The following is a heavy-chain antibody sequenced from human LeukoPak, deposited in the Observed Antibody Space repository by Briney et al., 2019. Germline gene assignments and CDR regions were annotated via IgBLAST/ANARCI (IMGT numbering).Heavy chain of an antibody. CDR1: GGSFGGYY. J-gene: IGHJ6*03. D-gene: IGHD6-19*01. Sequence: SETLSLTCAVYGGSFGGYYWSWIRQPPGKGLEWIGEINHSGSTNYNPSLKSRVTISVDTSKNQFSLKLSSVTAADTAVYYCARVWSSGWSQPYYYYYYMDVWGKGTTVTVSS. V-gene: IGHV4-34*01. CDR3: ARVWSSGWSQPYYYYYYMDV. CDR2: INHSGST.